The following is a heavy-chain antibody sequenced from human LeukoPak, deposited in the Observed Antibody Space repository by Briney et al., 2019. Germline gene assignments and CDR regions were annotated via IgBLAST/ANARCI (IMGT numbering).Heavy chain of an antibody. Sequence: GGSLRLSCAASGFTFSSYGMHWVRQAPGKGLEWVAVIWYDGSNKYYADSVKGRFTISRDNSKNTLYMQMNSLRAEDTAVYYCAKDRRIAAAGPVGYWGQGILVTV. CDR3: AKDRRIAAAGPVGY. J-gene: IGHJ4*02. V-gene: IGHV3-33*06. D-gene: IGHD6-13*01. CDR2: IWYDGSNK. CDR1: GFTFSSYG.